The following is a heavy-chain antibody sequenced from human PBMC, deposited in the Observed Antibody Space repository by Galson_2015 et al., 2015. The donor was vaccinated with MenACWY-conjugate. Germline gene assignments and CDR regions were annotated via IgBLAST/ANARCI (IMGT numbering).Heavy chain of an antibody. Sequence: EGKKPGEPLKISCKGSGYYFSRFWIAWVRQIPGKGLEWMGLISPGDSNARYSPSFQGQVTISADKSISTAYLQWSSLKASATAMYYCVRHPPGGRGMDVWGQGTTVTASS. CDR1: GYYFSRFW. J-gene: IGHJ6*02. CDR2: ISPGDSNA. CDR3: VRHPPGGRGMDV. D-gene: IGHD1-26*01. V-gene: IGHV5-51*01.